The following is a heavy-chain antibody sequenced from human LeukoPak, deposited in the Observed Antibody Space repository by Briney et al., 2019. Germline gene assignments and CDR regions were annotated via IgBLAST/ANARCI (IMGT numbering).Heavy chain of an antibody. D-gene: IGHD3-10*01. Sequence: SETLSLTCTVSGGSISSYYWSWIRQPPGKGLEWIGYIYYSGSTNCNPSLKSRVTISVDTSKNQFSLKLSSVTAADTAVYYCARAIGYGSGSYYAESGAFDIWGQGTMVTVSS. CDR2: IYYSGST. V-gene: IGHV4-59*01. CDR1: GGSISSYY. CDR3: ARAIGYGSGSYYAESGAFDI. J-gene: IGHJ3*02.